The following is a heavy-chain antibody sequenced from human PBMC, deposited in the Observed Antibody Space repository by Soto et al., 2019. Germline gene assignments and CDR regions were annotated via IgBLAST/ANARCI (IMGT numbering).Heavy chain of an antibody. CDR2: IYSGGST. CDR3: AREIGRGTAPNNHMDG. CDR1: GFTVSSNY. Sequence: EVQLVESGGGLVQPGGSLRLSCAASGFTVSSNYMSWVRQAPGKGLEWVSVIYSGGSTFYADSVKGRFTISRDNSKKTVYLQMNRPRAEDAGVYYRAREIGRGTAPNNHMDGWGKGTTVTVS. D-gene: IGHD3-16*01. V-gene: IGHV3-66*01. J-gene: IGHJ6*03.